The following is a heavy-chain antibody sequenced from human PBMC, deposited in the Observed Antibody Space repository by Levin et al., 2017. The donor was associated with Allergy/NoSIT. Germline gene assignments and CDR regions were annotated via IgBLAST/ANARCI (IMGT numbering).Heavy chain of an antibody. CDR2: ISYSGST. Sequence: SETLSLTCSVSGGSISSYYWSWIRQPPGKGLQWIGSISYSGSTNYNPSLKSRVTISVDTSKNQFSLTLSSVTAADTAVYYCARQSGYCTGGICYLFWFDTWGQGTLVTVSS. J-gene: IGHJ5*02. D-gene: IGHD2-15*01. CDR1: GGSISSYY. V-gene: IGHV4-59*08. CDR3: ARQSGYCTGGICYLFWFDT.